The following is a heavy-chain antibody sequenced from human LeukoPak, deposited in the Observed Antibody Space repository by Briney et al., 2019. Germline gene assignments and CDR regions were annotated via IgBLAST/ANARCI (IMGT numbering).Heavy chain of an antibody. D-gene: IGHD2-15*01. J-gene: IGHJ4*02. CDR3: ARGKSGYCSGGSCRHYFDY. Sequence: GGSLRLSCAASGFTFDDYAMHWVRQAPGKGLEWVSGISWNSGSIGYADSVKGRFTISRDNAKNSLYLQMNSLRAEDTAVYYCARGKSGYCSGGSCRHYFDYWGQGTLVTVSS. CDR2: ISWNSGSI. CDR1: GFTFDDYA. V-gene: IGHV3-9*01.